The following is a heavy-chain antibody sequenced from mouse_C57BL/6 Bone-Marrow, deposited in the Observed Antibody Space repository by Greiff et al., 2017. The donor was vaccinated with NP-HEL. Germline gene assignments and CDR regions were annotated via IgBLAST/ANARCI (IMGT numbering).Heavy chain of an antibody. Sequence: VQLQQSGAELVKPGASVKLSCTASGFNIKDYYMHWVKQRTEQGLEWIGRIDPEDGGTKYAPKFQGKATITADKSSNTAYLQLSSLTSEDTADYYCGRALERGFAGWGQGALVTVST. CDR1: GFNIKDYY. CDR2: IDPEDGGT. V-gene: IGHV14-2*01. CDR3: GRALERGFAG. J-gene: IGHJ3*01.